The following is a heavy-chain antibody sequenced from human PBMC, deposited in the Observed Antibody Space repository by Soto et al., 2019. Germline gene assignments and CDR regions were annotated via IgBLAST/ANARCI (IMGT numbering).Heavy chain of an antibody. CDR3: TRLDGFADL. V-gene: IGHV3-23*01. D-gene: IGHD2-21*01. CDR1: GFTFSHYS. Sequence: EVQLLESGGGLVQPGGSLRLSCAASGFTFSHYSMAWVRQTPEKGLEWVSGMSISGEKTFYADFVKGRFTVSRDSPKNTVYLQMNTLRAEDTAIYYCTRLDGFADLWGQGTLVTVSS. J-gene: IGHJ4*02. CDR2: MSISGEKT.